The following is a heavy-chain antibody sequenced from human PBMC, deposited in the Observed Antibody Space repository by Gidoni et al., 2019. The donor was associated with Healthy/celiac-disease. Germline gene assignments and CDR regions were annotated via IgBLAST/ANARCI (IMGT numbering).Heavy chain of an antibody. V-gene: IGHV3-30-3*01. J-gene: IGHJ4*02. D-gene: IGHD1-26*01. CDR2: ISYDGSNK. CDR1: GFTFSSYA. Sequence: QVQLVESGGGVVQPGRSLRLSCAASGFTFSSYAMHWVRQAPGKGLEWVAVISYDGSNKYYADSVKGRFTISRDNSKNTLYLQMNSLRAEDTAVYYCAREEYSGSYIFDYWGQGTLVTVSS. CDR3: AREEYSGSYIFDY.